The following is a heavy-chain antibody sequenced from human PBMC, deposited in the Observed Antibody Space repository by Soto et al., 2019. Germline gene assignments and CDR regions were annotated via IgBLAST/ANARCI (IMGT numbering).Heavy chain of an antibody. V-gene: IGHV1-46*01. CDR3: ARDYLRSKSSLSYFDY. J-gene: IGHJ4*02. CDR2: INPSGGST. CDR1: GYNFISHY. Sequence: QVLLVQSGAEVTRPGASLTVSCKASGYNFISHYIHWVRQATGQGLERMGFINPSGGSTTHAQNFQGRLSMTRDTSTSKVYMELSGLRSEDAAVYYCARDYLRSKSSLSYFDYWGQGTLVTVSS. D-gene: IGHD6-6*01.